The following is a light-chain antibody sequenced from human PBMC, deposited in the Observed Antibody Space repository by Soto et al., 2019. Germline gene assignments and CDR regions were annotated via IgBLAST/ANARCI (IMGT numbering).Light chain of an antibody. Sequence: HSALTQPRSVSGSPGQSVTISCTGTSSDVGGYNYVSWYQQHPGKAPKLMIFDVSKRPSGVPDRFSGSKSGNTASLTISGLQADDEADYYCCSYAGSYTFGVFGTGTKVTVL. V-gene: IGLV2-11*01. CDR2: DVS. CDR3: CSYAGSYTFGV. J-gene: IGLJ1*01. CDR1: SSDVGGYNY.